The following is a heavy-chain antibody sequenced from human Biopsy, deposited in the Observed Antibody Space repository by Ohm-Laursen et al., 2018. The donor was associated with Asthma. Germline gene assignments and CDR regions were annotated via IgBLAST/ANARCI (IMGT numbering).Heavy chain of an antibody. J-gene: IGHJ4*02. CDR1: GGTFNTYV. CDR3: ARKAGSCISRTCYSLDF. Sequence: ASVKVSCKSLGGTFNTYVSGWVRQAPGQGLEWMGGINSVFGTTTYPQKFQDRVTITADDSTSTVYMELSSLRSEDTAVYYCARKAGSCISRTCYSLDFWGQGTLVTASS. D-gene: IGHD2-2*01. V-gene: IGHV1-69*13. CDR2: INSVFGTT.